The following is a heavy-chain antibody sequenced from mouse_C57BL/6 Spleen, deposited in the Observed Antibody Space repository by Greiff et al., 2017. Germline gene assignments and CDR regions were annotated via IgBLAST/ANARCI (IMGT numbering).Heavy chain of an antibody. CDR3: ARSAPYSKSHAMDY. V-gene: IGHV1-52*01. CDR1: GYTFTSYW. Sequence: QVQHQQPGAELVRPGSSVKLSCKASGYTFTSYWMHWVKQRPIQGLEWIGNIDPSDSETHYNQKFKDKATLTVDKSSSTAYMQLSSLTSEDSAVYYCARSAPYSKSHAMDYWGQGTSVTVSS. D-gene: IGHD2-5*01. J-gene: IGHJ4*01. CDR2: IDPSDSET.